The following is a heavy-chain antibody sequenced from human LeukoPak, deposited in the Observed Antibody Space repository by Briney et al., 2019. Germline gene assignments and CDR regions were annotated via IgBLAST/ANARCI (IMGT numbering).Heavy chain of an antibody. D-gene: IGHD2-8*01. V-gene: IGHV5-51*01. J-gene: IGHJ4*02. CDR3: AREGAWSQFYFDY. CDR2: IYPSDSDT. Sequence: KPGESLKISCKGSGYNFTNYWIGWVRQMPGKGLEWMGIIYPSDSDTRYSPSFQGQVTISADKSISTAYLQRNSLKASDAAMYYCAREGAWSQFYFDYWGQGTLVAVCS. CDR1: GYNFTNYW.